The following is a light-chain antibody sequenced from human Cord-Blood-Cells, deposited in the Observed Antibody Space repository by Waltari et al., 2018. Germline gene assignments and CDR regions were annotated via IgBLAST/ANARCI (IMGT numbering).Light chain of an antibody. CDR3: MIWHSSAWV. J-gene: IGLJ3*02. V-gene: IGLV5-45*01. CDR1: AGIHVSTLS. Sequence: QAMLTQPASLPASPGASAILTSALPAGIHVSTLSRYCYHQPPGIPHQYLLGYKSDSDKQQGSGVPSRFSGSKDASANAGILLISGLQSEDEADYYCMIWHSSAWVFGGGTKLTVL. CDR2: YKSDSDK.